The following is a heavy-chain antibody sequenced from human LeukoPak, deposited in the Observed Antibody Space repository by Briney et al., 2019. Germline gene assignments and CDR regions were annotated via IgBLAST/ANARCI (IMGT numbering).Heavy chain of an antibody. CDR3: ARDYGVRGVIHYYGMDV. V-gene: IGHV1-2*02. CDR1: GYTFTAYY. CDR2: INPNSGDT. J-gene: IGHJ6*02. Sequence: ASVKVSCKASGYTFTAYYIHWVRQAPGQGLEWMGWINPNSGDTNYAQNFQGRVTMTRDTSISTAYMELSRLRSDDTAVYYCARDYGVRGVIHYYGMDVWGQGTTVTVSS. D-gene: IGHD3-10*01.